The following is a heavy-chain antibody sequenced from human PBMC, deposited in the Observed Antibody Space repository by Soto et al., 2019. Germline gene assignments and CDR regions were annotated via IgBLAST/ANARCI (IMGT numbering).Heavy chain of an antibody. CDR3: AREHVVVAATLPTWFDP. CDR2: IKQDGSEK. J-gene: IGHJ5*02. V-gene: IGHV3-7*05. Sequence: GGSLRLSCAASGFTFSSYWMSWVRQAPGKGLEWVANIKQDGSEKYYVDSVKGRFTISRDNAKNSLYLQMNSLRAEDTAVYYCAREHVVVAATLPTWFDPWGQGTLVPVSS. CDR1: GFTFSSYW. D-gene: IGHD2-15*01.